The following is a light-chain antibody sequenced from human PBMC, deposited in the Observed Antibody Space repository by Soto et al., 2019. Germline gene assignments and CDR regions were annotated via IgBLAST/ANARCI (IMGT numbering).Light chain of an antibody. J-gene: IGKJ1*01. Sequence: DIQMTQSPSTLSASVGDRVTITCRASQSISDRLARYQRKPGKAPKLLIFDASSLESGVPSRFSGSGSGTEFTLTISSLQPDDFATYYCQHYSTVWAFGQGTKVDIK. CDR3: QHYSTVWA. CDR2: DAS. CDR1: QSISDR. V-gene: IGKV1-5*01.